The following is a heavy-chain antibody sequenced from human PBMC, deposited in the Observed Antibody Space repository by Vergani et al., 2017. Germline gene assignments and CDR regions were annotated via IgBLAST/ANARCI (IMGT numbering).Heavy chain of an antibody. CDR2: IYTGGST. CDR3: ARDQDDYDILTGYRYWYFDL. D-gene: IGHD3-9*01. CDR1: GGSISSGGYY. J-gene: IGHJ2*01. Sequence: QVQLQESGPGLVKPSQTLSLTCTVSGGSISSGGYYWSWIRQPAGKGLEWIGRIYTGGSTTYNPSLKSRISISIDTSKTQFSLKLSSVTAADTAIYYCARDQDDYDILTGYRYWYFDLWGRGTLVTVSS. V-gene: IGHV4-61*02.